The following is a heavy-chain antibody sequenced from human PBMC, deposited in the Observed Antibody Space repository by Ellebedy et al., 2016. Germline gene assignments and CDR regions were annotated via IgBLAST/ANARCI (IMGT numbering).Heavy chain of an antibody. J-gene: IGHJ6*02. D-gene: IGHD2-8*01. V-gene: IGHV1-18*01. Sequence: ASVKVSCKASGYTFTSYGISWVRQAPGQGLEWMGWISTYDGNTNYAQNLQGRVTMTTDTSTGTVYMELRSLISDDTAVYYCAREVSQYGMDVWGQGTTVTVSS. CDR1: GYTFTSYG. CDR2: ISTYDGNT. CDR3: AREVSQYGMDV.